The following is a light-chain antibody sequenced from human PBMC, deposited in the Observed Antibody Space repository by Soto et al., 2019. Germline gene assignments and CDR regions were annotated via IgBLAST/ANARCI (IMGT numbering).Light chain of an antibody. CDR1: QSISVR. CDR2: KAS. J-gene: IGKJ1*01. V-gene: IGKV1-5*03. CDR3: QKYNSAMWT. Sequence: DVQMTQSPATLSASVGDRVTITCRASQSISVRLAWYQQKAGKAPNLLIYKASRLESGVPSRFSGSGSETDFTLTISSLQPEDDGTYYCQKYNSAMWTFGQGTKVAIK.